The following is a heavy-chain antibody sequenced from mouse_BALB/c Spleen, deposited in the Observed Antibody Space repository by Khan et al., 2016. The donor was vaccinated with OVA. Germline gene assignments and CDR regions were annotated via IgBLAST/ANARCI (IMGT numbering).Heavy chain of an antibody. V-gene: IGHV1-7*01. CDR3: TRWGLCGIFAY. J-gene: IGHJ3*01. Sequence: QVQLKQSGAELAKPGASVKMSCKASGYTFTTYWMHWIKQRPGQGLEWIGYINPSTSYTKYSQKFKDKATLTADKSSSTAYMQLTSLTSEDSAIXYCTRWGLCGIFAYWGQGTLVTVST. D-gene: IGHD2-13*01. CDR1: GYTFTTYW. CDR2: INPSTSYT.